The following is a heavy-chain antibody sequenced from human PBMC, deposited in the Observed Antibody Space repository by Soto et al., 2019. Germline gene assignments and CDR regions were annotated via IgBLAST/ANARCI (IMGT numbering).Heavy chain of an antibody. CDR2: IIPIFGTA. Sequence: GASVKVSCKASGGTFSSYAISWVRQAPGQGLERMGGIIPIFGTANYAQKFQGRVTITADESTSTAYMELSSLRSEDTAVYYCARGDLEYKTYGMDVWGQGTTVTVSS. CDR1: GGTFSSYA. CDR3: ARGDLEYKTYGMDV. V-gene: IGHV1-69*13. D-gene: IGHD1-1*01. J-gene: IGHJ6*02.